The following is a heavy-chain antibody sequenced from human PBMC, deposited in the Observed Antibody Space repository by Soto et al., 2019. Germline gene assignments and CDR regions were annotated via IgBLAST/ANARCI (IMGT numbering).Heavy chain of an antibody. D-gene: IGHD3-9*01. CDR2: ISGSGGST. Sequence: EVQLLESGGGLIQPGGSLRLSCAASGFTFSNYGMTWVRQAPGKGLEWVSAISGSGGSTYYADSVKGRFTISRDNSKNTLYLQMNSLRAEDTAVYYCAKVYDTYYFDYWGQGTLVTVSS. CDR1: GFTFSNYG. CDR3: AKVYDTYYFDY. J-gene: IGHJ4*02. V-gene: IGHV3-23*01.